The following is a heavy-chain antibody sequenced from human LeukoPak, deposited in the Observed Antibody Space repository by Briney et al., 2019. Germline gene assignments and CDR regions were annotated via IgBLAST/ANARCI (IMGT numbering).Heavy chain of an antibody. CDR2: IYPGDSDT. J-gene: IGHJ6*02. Sequence: GESLKVSCKGSGYSFNNYWIGWVRQMPGKGLAWMGIIYPGDSDTRYSPSFQGQVTISADKSISTAYLQWSSLKASDTAMYYCARSGYDYYYYYAFDVWGQGTTVIISS. CDR3: ARSGYDYYYYYAFDV. CDR1: GYSFNNYW. D-gene: IGHD5-12*01. V-gene: IGHV5-51*01.